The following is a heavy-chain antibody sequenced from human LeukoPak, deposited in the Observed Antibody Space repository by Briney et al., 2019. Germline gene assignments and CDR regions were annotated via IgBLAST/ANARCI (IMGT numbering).Heavy chain of an antibody. Sequence: SVKVSCKASGGTFSSYAISWVRQAPGQGLEWMGGIIPIFGTANYAQKLQGRVTITADESTSTAYMELSSLRSEDTAVYYCARDVLAGPGGTLLGYFDYWGQGTLVTVSS. J-gene: IGHJ4*02. CDR2: IIPIFGTA. CDR3: ARDVLAGPGGTLLGYFDY. V-gene: IGHV1-69*13. CDR1: GGTFSSYA. D-gene: IGHD1-14*01.